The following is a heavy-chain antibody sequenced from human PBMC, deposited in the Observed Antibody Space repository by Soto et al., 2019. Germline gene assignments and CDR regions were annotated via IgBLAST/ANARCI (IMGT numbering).Heavy chain of an antibody. CDR3: ARIAPEMATSADY. CDR2: INHSGST. CDR1: GGSFSGYY. Sequence: PSETLSLTCAVYGGSFSGYYWSWIRQPPGKGLEWIGEINHSGSTNYNPSLKSRVTISVDTSKNQFSLKLSSVTAADTALYYCARIAPEMATSADYWGQGTLVTVSS. V-gene: IGHV4-34*01. D-gene: IGHD5-12*01. J-gene: IGHJ4*02.